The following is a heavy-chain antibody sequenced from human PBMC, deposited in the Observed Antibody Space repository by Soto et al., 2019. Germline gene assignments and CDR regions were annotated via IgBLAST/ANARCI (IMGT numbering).Heavy chain of an antibody. Sequence: EVQLVESGGGLVQPGGSLTLSCAASGFSSDDYAMHWVRQASGKGLEWVSGIYWASSRIGYADSVKGRFTTSRDNAKNSLYLQMNSLRVDDTAVYYCTKDMTAGGADVWGKGTMVTVSS. CDR1: GFSSDDYA. CDR2: IYWASSRI. V-gene: IGHV3-9*02. CDR3: TKDMTAGGADV. D-gene: IGHD2-21*01. J-gene: IGHJ6*04.